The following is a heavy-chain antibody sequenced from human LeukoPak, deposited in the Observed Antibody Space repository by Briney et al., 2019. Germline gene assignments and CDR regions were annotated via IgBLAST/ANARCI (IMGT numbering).Heavy chain of an antibody. CDR2: ISSSSSTI. V-gene: IGHV3-48*01. Sequence: GGSLRLSCAASGFTFSSYSMNWVRQAPGKGLEWVSYISSSSSTIYYADSVKGRFTISRDNAKNSLYLQMNSLRAEDTAVYYCARGPPTYSSSWYNWFDPWGQGTLVTVSS. D-gene: IGHD6-13*01. CDR3: ARGPPTYSSSWYNWFDP. CDR1: GFTFSSYS. J-gene: IGHJ5*02.